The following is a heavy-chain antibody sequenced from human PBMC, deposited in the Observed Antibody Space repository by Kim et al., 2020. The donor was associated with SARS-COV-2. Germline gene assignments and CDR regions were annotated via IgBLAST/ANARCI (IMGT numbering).Heavy chain of an antibody. CDR1: GGSFSGYY. D-gene: IGHD3-16*01. Sequence: SETLSLTCAVYGGSFSGYYWSWIRQPPGKGLEWIGEINHSGSTNYNPSLKSRVTISVDTSKNQFSLKLSSVTAADTAVYYCARSAQVLDRQRGSRPTANFDYWGQGTLVTVSS. V-gene: IGHV4-34*01. J-gene: IGHJ4*02. CDR2: INHSGST. CDR3: ARSAQVLDRQRGSRPTANFDY.